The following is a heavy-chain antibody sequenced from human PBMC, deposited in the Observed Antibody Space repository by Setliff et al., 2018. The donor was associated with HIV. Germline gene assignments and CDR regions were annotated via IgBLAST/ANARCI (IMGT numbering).Heavy chain of an antibody. CDR2: LYNSRGT. D-gene: IGHD3-10*02. Sequence: SETLSLTCAVSGYSIRSSYWWGWIRQPPGKGLEWIGYLYNSRGTYYNPSLKSRVTMSVDTSKNQFSLKLSSVTAADTAVYYCARENYYVIEYWGQGTLVTVSS. CDR1: GYSIRSSYW. CDR3: ARENYYVIEY. J-gene: IGHJ4*02. V-gene: IGHV4-28*03.